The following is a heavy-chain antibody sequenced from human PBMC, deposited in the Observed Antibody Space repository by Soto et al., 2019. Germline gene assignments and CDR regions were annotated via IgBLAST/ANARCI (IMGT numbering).Heavy chain of an antibody. D-gene: IGHD6-13*01. CDR1: GFTFSSYS. J-gene: IGHJ5*02. Sequence: GGSLRLSCAASGFTFSSYSMNWVRQAPGKGLEWVSSISSSSSYIYYADSVKGRFTISRDNAKNSLHLQMNSLRAEDTAVYYCTRDASRDSSARGWFDPWGPGTLVTVSS. CDR2: ISSSSSYI. V-gene: IGHV3-21*01. CDR3: TRDASRDSSARGWFDP.